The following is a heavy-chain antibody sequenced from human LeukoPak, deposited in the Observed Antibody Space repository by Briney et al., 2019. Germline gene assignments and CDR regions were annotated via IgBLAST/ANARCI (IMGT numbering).Heavy chain of an antibody. CDR3: ARLYRTDFWSGYSTHFDV. V-gene: IGHV4-59*01. J-gene: IGHJ3*01. CDR2: IYYSGST. Sequence: PSETLSLTGAVSGGSISSYYWTWIRQPPGKGLEWIGYIYYSGSTNYNPSLKSRVTISVDTSKKQFSLKLSSVTAADTAVYYCARLYRTDFWSGYSTHFDVWSQGTMVTVSS. CDR1: GGSISSYY. D-gene: IGHD3-3*01.